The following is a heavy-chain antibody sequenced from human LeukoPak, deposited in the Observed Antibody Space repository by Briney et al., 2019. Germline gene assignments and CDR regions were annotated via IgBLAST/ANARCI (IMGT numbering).Heavy chain of an antibody. CDR3: AKNTFVWPDF. CDR2: ISGSGHFT. D-gene: IGHD3-16*01. CDR1: GFTFNTDA. Sequence: GGSLRLSCAASGFTFNTDAMTWVRQAPGKGLEWVSVISGSGHFTFYADPVKGRFTLSRNNSKNTLYLQMNSLRAEDTAIYYGAKNTFVWPDFWGQGTLVTVSS. V-gene: IGHV3-23*01. J-gene: IGHJ4*02.